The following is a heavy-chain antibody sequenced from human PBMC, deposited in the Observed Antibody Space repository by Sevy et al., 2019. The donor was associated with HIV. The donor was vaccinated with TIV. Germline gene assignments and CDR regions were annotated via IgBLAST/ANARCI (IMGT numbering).Heavy chain of an antibody. Sequence: GGSLRLSCAASGFTFNTYAMSWVRQAPGKGLEWVSGISGSAYSTYYADSVKGRFTISRDNSKNTLSLQMNSLRAEDKAVYYCAKESPGYNYDSSGSLDYWGQGPLVTVSS. CDR2: ISGSAYST. D-gene: IGHD3-22*01. V-gene: IGHV3-23*01. CDR1: GFTFNTYA. J-gene: IGHJ4*02. CDR3: AKESPGYNYDSSGSLDY.